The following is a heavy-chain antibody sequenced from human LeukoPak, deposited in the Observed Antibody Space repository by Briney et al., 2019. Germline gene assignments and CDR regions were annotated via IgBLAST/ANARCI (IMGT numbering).Heavy chain of an antibody. J-gene: IGHJ4*02. CDR3: AKASHIVVVVAATGLDY. CDR2: ISDSGGST. V-gene: IGHV3-23*01. Sequence: GGSLRLSCAASGFSFSSYAMSWVRQAPGKGLEWVSDISDSGGSTYYADSVKGRFTISRDNSKNTLYLQMNSLRAEDTAVYYCAKASHIVVVVAATGLDYWGQGTLVTVSS. D-gene: IGHD2-15*01. CDR1: GFSFSSYA.